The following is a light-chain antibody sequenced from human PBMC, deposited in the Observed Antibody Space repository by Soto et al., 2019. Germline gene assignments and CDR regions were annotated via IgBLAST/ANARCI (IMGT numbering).Light chain of an antibody. CDR2: DAS. CDR3: QEYKSYSWT. CDR1: QSISSW. V-gene: IGKV1-5*01. J-gene: IGKJ1*01. Sequence: DVQMTQSPSSLAASVGDRGTSTCRASQSISSWLAWYQQKPGKAPKLLIYDASSLESGVPSRVSGSGSGTEFTLTIDSLQPDDFATYYCQEYKSYSWTFGQGTKVDI.